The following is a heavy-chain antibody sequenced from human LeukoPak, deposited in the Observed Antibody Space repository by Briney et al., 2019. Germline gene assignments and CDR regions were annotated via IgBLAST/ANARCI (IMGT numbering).Heavy chain of an antibody. J-gene: IGHJ5*02. V-gene: IGHV4-4*07. CDR3: ASRGLAAAGLRWFDP. Sequence: PSETLSLTCTVSGGSISSYYWSWIRQPAGKGLEWIGRIYTSGSTNYNPSLKSRVTMSVDTSKNQFSLKLSSVTAADTAVYYCASRGLAAAGLRWFDPWGQGTLVTVSS. CDR1: GGSISSYY. D-gene: IGHD6-13*01. CDR2: IYTSGST.